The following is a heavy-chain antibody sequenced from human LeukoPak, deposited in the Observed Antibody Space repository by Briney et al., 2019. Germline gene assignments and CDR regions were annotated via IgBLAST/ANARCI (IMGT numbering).Heavy chain of an antibody. CDR3: ARDDWGDGRTR. J-gene: IGHJ4*02. CDR1: GGSISSGSYY. CDR2: IYTSGST. Sequence: SETLSLTCTVSGGSISSGSYYWSWIRQPAGKGLEWIGRIYTSGSTNYNPSLKSRVTISVDTSKNQFSLKLSSVTAADTAVYYCARDDWGDGRTRWGQGTLVTVSS. V-gene: IGHV4-61*02. D-gene: IGHD3-9*01.